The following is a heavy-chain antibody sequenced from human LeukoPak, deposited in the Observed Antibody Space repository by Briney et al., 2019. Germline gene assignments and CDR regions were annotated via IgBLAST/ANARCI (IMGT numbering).Heavy chain of an antibody. CDR3: ARSGRDFWSGQPKYYDIMKFPY. D-gene: IGHD3-3*01. V-gene: IGHV4-34*01. Sequence: SETLSLTCAVYGGSFSGYYWSWIRQPPGKGLEWIGEINHSGSTNYNPSLKSRVTISVDTSKNQFSLKLSSVTAADTAMYYCARSGRDFWSGQPKYYDIMKFPYWGQGTLVTVSS. CDR2: INHSGST. CDR1: GGSFSGYY. J-gene: IGHJ4*02.